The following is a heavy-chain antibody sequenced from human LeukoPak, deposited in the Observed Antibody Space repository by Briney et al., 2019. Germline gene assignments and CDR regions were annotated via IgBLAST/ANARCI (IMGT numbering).Heavy chain of an antibody. V-gene: IGHV4-39*01. D-gene: IGHD1-26*01. J-gene: IGHJ3*02. CDR3: ARPLSGGVGATYGAFDI. CDR1: GGSISSSSYD. CDR2: IYYSGST. Sequence: SETLSLTCTVSGGSISSSSYDWGWIRQPPGKGLEWIGSIYYSGSTYYNPSLKSRVTISVDTSKNQFSLKLSSVTAADTAVYYCARPLSGGVGATYGAFDIWGQGTMVTVSS.